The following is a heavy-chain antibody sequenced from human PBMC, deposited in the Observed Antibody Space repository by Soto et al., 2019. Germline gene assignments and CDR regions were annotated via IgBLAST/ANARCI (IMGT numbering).Heavy chain of an antibody. D-gene: IGHD7-27*01. CDR3: ARGWGGYFQH. CDR1: GGSISSYY. V-gene: IGHV4-59*01. CDR2: IYYSGST. J-gene: IGHJ1*01. Sequence: QVQLQESGPGLVKPSETLSLTCTVSGGSISSYYWNWIRQPPGKGLEWIGYIYYSGSTNYNPSLRXRVTISVDTSKNQFSLKLSSVTAADTAVYYCARGWGGYFQHWGQGTLVTVSS.